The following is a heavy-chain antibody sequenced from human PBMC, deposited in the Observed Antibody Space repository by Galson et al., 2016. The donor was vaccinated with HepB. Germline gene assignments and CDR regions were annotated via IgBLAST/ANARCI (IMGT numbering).Heavy chain of an antibody. Sequence: SLRLSCAASGFTFSRFWMHWVRHAPGKGLVWVSRINSAGTTTTYADSVKGRFTISRDNAKNTLYLQMNSLRAEDTAFYYCATVSGPLDYWGQGTLVTVSS. CDR2: INSAGTTT. D-gene: IGHD3-16*01. CDR1: GFTFSRFW. J-gene: IGHJ4*02. V-gene: IGHV3-74*03. CDR3: ATVSGPLDY.